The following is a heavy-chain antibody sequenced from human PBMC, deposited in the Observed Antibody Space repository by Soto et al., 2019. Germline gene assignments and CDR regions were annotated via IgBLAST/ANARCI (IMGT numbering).Heavy chain of an antibody. D-gene: IGHD2-2*01. CDR1: GFTFSSYW. V-gene: IGHV3-74*01. Sequence: GGSLRLSCAASGFTFSSYWMHWVRQAPGKGLVWVSRINSDGSSTSYADSVRGRLTISRDNAKNTLYLQMNSLRAEDTAVYYCARSGYCSSTSCPPYYYGMDVWGQGTTVTVYS. J-gene: IGHJ6*02. CDR3: ARSGYCSSTSCPPYYYGMDV. CDR2: INSDGSST.